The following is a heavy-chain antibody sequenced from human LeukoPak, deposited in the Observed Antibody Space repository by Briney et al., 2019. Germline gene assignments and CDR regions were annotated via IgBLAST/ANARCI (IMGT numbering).Heavy chain of an antibody. CDR3: AREPSPDYYGSGSYSEGWFDP. J-gene: IGHJ5*02. Sequence: SETLSLTCTVSGGSISSYYWSWIRQPPGKGLEWIGYIYYSGSTNYNPSLKSRVTISVDTSKNQFSLKLSSVTAADTAVYYCAREPSPDYYGSGSYSEGWFDPGSQGTLVTVSS. CDR2: IYYSGST. V-gene: IGHV4-59*01. CDR1: GGSISSYY. D-gene: IGHD3-10*01.